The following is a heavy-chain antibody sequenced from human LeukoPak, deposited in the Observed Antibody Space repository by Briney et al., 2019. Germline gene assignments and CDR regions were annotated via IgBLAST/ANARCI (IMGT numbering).Heavy chain of an antibody. J-gene: IGHJ3*02. CDR2: ISGSGGIT. V-gene: IGHV3-23*01. Sequence: PGGSLRLSCAASGFTFSSYAMSWVRQVPGKGLEWVSAISGSGGITYYADSVKGRFTISRDNSKNTLYLQMNSLRAEDTAVYYCAKADHYYYDSSGYYVSGAFDIWGQGTMVTVSS. CDR3: AKADHYYYDSSGYYVSGAFDI. CDR1: GFTFSSYA. D-gene: IGHD3-22*01.